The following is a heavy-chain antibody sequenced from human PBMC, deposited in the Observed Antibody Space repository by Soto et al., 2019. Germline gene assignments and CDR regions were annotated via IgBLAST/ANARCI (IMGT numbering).Heavy chain of an antibody. CDR2: IYYSGST. Sequence: QVQLQESGPGLVKPSQTLSLTCTVSGDSISSGGYYWSWIRQHPGKGLEWIGYIYYSGSTYYNPSLKSRVTTSVDTSKNQLSLKLSSVTAADTAVYYCAASCVGCGGFNYYGMDVWGQGTTVTVSS. CDR3: AASCVGCGGFNYYGMDV. J-gene: IGHJ6*02. V-gene: IGHV4-31*03. CDR1: GDSISSGGYY. D-gene: IGHD2-21*01.